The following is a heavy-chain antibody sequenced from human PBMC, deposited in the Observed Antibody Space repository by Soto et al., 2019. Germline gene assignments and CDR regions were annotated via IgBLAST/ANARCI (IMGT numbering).Heavy chain of an antibody. CDR3: ASGGTLPIYHGISTDFDY. V-gene: IGHV3-33*01. J-gene: IGHJ4*02. CDR2: IWYDGSNK. CDR1: GFTFSSYG. D-gene: IGHD3-16*01. Sequence: PGGSLRLSCAASGFTFSSYGMHWVRQAPGKGLEWVAVIWYDGSNKYYADSVKGRFTISRDNSKNTLYLQMNSLRAEDTAVYYCASGGTLPIYHGISTDFDYWGQGTLVTVSS.